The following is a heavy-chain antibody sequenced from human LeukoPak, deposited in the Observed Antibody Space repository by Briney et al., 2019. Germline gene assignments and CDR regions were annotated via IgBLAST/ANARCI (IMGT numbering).Heavy chain of an antibody. CDR2: IRSKADSYAT. D-gene: IGHD3-10*01. CDR3: ARPGSGIASFDY. V-gene: IGHV3-73*01. Sequence: GGSLRLSCAASGFSFSSFSMNWVRQASGKGLEWVGRIRSKADSYATTYPASVKGRFTISRDDSKNTAYLQMNSLKTEDTAVYYCARPGSGIASFDYWGQGILVTVSS. CDR1: GFSFSSFS. J-gene: IGHJ4*02.